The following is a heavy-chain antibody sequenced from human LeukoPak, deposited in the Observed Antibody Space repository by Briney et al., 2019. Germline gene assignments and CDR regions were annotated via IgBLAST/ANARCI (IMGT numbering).Heavy chain of an antibody. D-gene: IGHD2-21*02. V-gene: IGHV3-21*01. CDR1: GSTLQPHS. CDR2: ISSGDSYI. J-gene: IGHJ6*02. Sequence: GGSLRPSCAAPGSTLQPHSANTVRQAPGKGLEWVSSISSGDSYIWYADSVKGRFTISRDNAKKSLYLQINNRRAEEPSVYYCARDRVRGDCSYNCGIDVWGQGTTVTVSS. CDR3: ARDRVRGDCSYNCGIDV.